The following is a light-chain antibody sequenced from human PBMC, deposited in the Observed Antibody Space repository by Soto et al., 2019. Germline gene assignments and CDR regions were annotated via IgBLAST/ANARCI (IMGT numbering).Light chain of an antibody. CDR1: SSDIGRYDY. Sequence: HSVLTQAASVSGSPGQSITVSCTGTSSDIGRYDYVSWYQQHPGKVPKLLIYDVTNRPSGVSNRFSGSKSGNTASLTISGLQAEDEADYYCTSFTTAYTHVFGTGTKVTVL. CDR2: DVT. CDR3: TSFTTAYTHV. J-gene: IGLJ1*01. V-gene: IGLV2-14*03.